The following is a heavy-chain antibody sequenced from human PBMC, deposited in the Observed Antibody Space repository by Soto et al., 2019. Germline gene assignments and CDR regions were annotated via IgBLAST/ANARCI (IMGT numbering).Heavy chain of an antibody. CDR2: ISSSSSTI. J-gene: IGHJ3*02. V-gene: IGHV3-48*01. CDR1: GFTFSSYS. D-gene: IGHD3-9*01. CDR3: ARARILTGYYYGPNESLDI. Sequence: GGSLRLSCAASGFTFSSYSMNWVRQAPGKGLEWVSYISSSSSTIYYADSVKGRFTISRDNAKNSLYLQMNSLRAEDTAVYYCARARILTGYYYGPNESLDIWGQGTMVTVSS.